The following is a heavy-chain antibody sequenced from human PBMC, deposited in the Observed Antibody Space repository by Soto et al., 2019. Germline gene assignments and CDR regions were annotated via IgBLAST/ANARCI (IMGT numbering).Heavy chain of an antibody. CDR3: AKHNSGGWFDS. Sequence: PSETLSLTCTVSGASISSSSGYFWGWIRQPPGKGLEWIGSVDYSGNTYYNPSLQSRVTISADTSKNQFSLKVNSVTAADTAIYDGAKHNSGGWFDSWGQGTLVTVAS. CDR1: GASISSSSGYF. J-gene: IGHJ5*01. V-gene: IGHV4-39*07. D-gene: IGHD6-19*01. CDR2: VDYSGNT.